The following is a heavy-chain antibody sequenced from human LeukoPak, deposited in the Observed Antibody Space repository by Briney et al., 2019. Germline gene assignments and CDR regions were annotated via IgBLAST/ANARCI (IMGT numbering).Heavy chain of an antibody. Sequence: GGSLRLSCAASGFTFSSYSMNWVRQAPGKGLDWVSSISSSYIYYADSVKGRFTISRDNARNSLYLQMNSLRAEDTAVYYCARDGLAAATLHWCFDLWGRGTLVTVSS. V-gene: IGHV3-21*01. CDR3: ARDGLAAATLHWCFDL. CDR1: GFTFSSYS. D-gene: IGHD2-15*01. CDR2: ISSSYI. J-gene: IGHJ2*01.